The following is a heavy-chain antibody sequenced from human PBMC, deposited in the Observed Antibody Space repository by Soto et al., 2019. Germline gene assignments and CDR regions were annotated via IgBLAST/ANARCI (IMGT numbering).Heavy chain of an antibody. CDR1: GFSLSTSGMC. J-gene: IGHJ4*02. Sequence: VSGPTLVNPTQTLTLTCTFSGFSLSTSGMCVSWIRQPPGKALEWLALIDWDDDKYYSTSLKTRLTISKDTSKNQVVLTMTNMDPVDTATYYCARNGNSGYDSYYFDYWGQGTLVTVSS. CDR2: IDWDDDK. D-gene: IGHD5-12*01. CDR3: ARNGNSGYDSYYFDY. V-gene: IGHV2-70*01.